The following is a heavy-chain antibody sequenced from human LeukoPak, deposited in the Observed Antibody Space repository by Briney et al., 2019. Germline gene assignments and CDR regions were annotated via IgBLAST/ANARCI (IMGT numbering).Heavy chain of an antibody. J-gene: IGHJ5*02. D-gene: IGHD6-25*01. CDR2: IYYSGST. V-gene: IGHV4-59*08. CDR3: ARHSMSAGSDWFDP. CDR1: GGSISGYY. Sequence: PSETLSLTCTVSGGSISGYYWSWIRQPPGKGLEWIGYIYYSGSTNYNPSLKSRVTISVDTSKNQFSLKLSSVTAADTAVYYCARHSMSAGSDWFDPWGQGTLVTVSS.